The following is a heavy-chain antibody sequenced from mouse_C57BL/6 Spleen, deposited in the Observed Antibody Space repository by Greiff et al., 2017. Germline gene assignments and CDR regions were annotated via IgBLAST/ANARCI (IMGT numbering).Heavy chain of an antibody. D-gene: IGHD1-1*01. CDR3: ARRDYGSLDY. CDR1: GFTFSDYG. Sequence: EVKLMESGGGLVKPGGSLKLSCAASGFTFSDYGMHWVRQAPEKGLEWVAYISSGSSTIDYADTVKGRFTISRDNAKNTLFLQMTSLRSEDTAMYYCARRDYGSLDYWGQGTTLTVSS. V-gene: IGHV5-17*01. J-gene: IGHJ2*01. CDR2: ISSGSSTI.